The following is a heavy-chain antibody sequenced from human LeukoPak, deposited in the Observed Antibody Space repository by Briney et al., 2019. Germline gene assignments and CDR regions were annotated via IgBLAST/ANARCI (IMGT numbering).Heavy chain of an antibody. Sequence: PGGSLRLSCAASGFTFSSYWMSWVRQAPGKGLEWVANIKQVGSEKYYVDSVKGRFTISRDNAKNSLYLQMNSLRAEDTAVYYCARDLWSSSWPDYYYYYYMDVWGKGTTVTVSS. CDR1: GFTFSSYW. CDR2: IKQVGSEK. CDR3: ARDLWSSSWPDYYYYYYMDV. D-gene: IGHD6-13*01. V-gene: IGHV3-7*01. J-gene: IGHJ6*03.